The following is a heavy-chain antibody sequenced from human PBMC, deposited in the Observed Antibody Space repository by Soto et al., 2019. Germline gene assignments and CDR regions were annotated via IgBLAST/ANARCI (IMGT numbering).Heavy chain of an antibody. CDR1: GGSISSGGYY. CDR3: ARVDTSMGATCVSY. V-gene: IGHV4-31*03. J-gene: IGHJ4*02. Sequence: QVQLQESGPGLVKPSQTLSLTCTVSGGSISSGGYYWSWIRQHPGKGLEWIGYIYYSGSTYYNPSLKRRVTISVDTAKNPFSLKLSSVTAADTAVYYCARVDTSMGATCVSYWGQGTLVTVSS. D-gene: IGHD1-26*01. CDR2: IYYSGST.